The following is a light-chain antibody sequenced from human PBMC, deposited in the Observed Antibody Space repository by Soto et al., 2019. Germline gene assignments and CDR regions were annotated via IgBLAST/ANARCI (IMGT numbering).Light chain of an antibody. CDR2: DDY. CDR1: GSNVGYNS. CDR3: GAWDDRLTAYA. Sequence: QSVLTQPPSLSAAPGREVTISCSGSGSNVGYNSVSWYQQLPGTAPKLVIYDDYKRPSGIPARFSGSKSGTSASLGITGLQTGDEADYYCGAWDDRLTAYAFGSGTKVTVL. J-gene: IGLJ1*01. V-gene: IGLV1-51*01.